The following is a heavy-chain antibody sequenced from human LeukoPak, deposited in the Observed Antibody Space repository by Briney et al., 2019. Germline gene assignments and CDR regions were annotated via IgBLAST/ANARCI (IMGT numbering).Heavy chain of an antibody. CDR3: ARGTLPLYSSSWYYYYYYYMDV. V-gene: IGHV3-21*01. D-gene: IGHD6-13*01. J-gene: IGHJ6*03. CDR1: GFTFSSYS. CDR2: ISSSSSYI. Sequence: PGGTLRLSCAASGFTFSSYSMNWVRQAPGKGLEWVSSISSSSSYIYYADSVKGRFTISRDNAKNSLYLQMNSLRAEDTAAYYCARGTLPLYSSSWYYYYYYYMDVWGKGTTVTISS.